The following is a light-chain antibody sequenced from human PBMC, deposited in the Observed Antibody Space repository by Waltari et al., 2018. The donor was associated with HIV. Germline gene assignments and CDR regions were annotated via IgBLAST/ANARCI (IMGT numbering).Light chain of an antibody. CDR3: QQANSFPPLT. V-gene: IGKV1D-12*01. CDR2: AAS. CDR1: QGISSW. J-gene: IGKJ4*01. Sequence: LQLTQSPSYVSASAADRVTITCRASQGISSWLAWYQQKPGKAPKLLIYAASTLQSGVPSRFSGSGSGTHFTLTISSLQPEDFATYYCQQANSFPPLTFGGGTRVEIK.